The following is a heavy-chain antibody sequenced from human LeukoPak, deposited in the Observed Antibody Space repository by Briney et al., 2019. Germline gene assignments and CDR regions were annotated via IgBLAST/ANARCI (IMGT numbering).Heavy chain of an antibody. CDR1: GFTVSSNY. CDR3: VCLVTFGGVIVFDY. V-gene: IGHV3-66*01. Sequence: GGSLRLSCAASGFTVSSNYMSWVRQAPGKGLEWVSVIYSGGSTYYADSVKGRFTISRDNSKNTLYLQMNSLRAEDTAVYYCVCLVTFGGVIVFDYWGQGTLVTVSS. J-gene: IGHJ4*02. D-gene: IGHD3-16*02. CDR2: IYSGGST.